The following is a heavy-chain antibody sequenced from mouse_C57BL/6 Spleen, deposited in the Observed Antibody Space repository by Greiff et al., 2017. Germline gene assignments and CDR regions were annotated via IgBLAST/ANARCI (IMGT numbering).Heavy chain of an antibody. J-gene: IGHJ2*01. CDR3: ARYNYGNYQYYFDY. D-gene: IGHD2-1*01. Sequence: QVQLQQSGPELVKPGASVKISCKASGYAFSSSWMNWVKQRPGKGLEWIGRIYPGDGDTNYNGKFKGKATLTADKSSSTAYMQLSSLTSEDSAVYFCARYNYGNYQYYFDYWGQGTTLTVSS. CDR2: IYPGDGDT. CDR1: GYAFSSSW. V-gene: IGHV1-82*01.